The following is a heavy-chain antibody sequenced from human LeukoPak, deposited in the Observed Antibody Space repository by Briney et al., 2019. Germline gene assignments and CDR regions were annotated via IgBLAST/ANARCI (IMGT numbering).Heavy chain of an antibody. Sequence: GGSLRLSCAASGFTVSSNYMSWVRQAPGKGLEWVSVIYSGGSTYYADSVKGRFTISRDNSKNTLYLQMNSLRAEDTAVYYCARSNYYDSSGYYPRFDYWGQGTLVTVSS. V-gene: IGHV3-66*01. D-gene: IGHD3-22*01. CDR2: IYSGGST. CDR3: ARSNYYDSSGYYPRFDY. J-gene: IGHJ4*02. CDR1: GFTVSSNY.